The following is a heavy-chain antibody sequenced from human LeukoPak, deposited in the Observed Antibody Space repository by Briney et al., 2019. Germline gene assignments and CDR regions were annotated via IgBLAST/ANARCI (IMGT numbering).Heavy chain of an antibody. D-gene: IGHD3-10*01. Sequence: ASVKVSCKASGGTFSSYAISWVRQAPGQGLEWMGWISADNGKTNYAQKLQGRVTMTTDTSTSTAYMELRSLRSDDTAVYYCARDQEPVLLWFGEFDPWGQGTLVTVSS. CDR1: GGTFSSYA. V-gene: IGHV1-18*01. CDR2: ISADNGKT. CDR3: ARDQEPVLLWFGEFDP. J-gene: IGHJ5*02.